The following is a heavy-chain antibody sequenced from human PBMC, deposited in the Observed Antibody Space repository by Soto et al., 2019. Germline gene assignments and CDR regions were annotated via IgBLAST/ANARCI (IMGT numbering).Heavy chain of an antibody. V-gene: IGHV3-48*02. Sequence: EVQLVESGGGLVQPGGSLRLSCAASGFTFSSYSMNWVRQAPGKGLEWVSYISSSSSTIYYADSVKGRFTISRDNAKNSLYLQMNSLRDDDPAVYYCARDPHSSGWSRILTPSDDYYDYGREVWGQGTTVTVS. CDR2: ISSSSSTI. CDR1: GFTFSSYS. D-gene: IGHD6-19*01. J-gene: IGHJ6*02. CDR3: ARDPHSSGWSRILTPSDDYYDYGREV.